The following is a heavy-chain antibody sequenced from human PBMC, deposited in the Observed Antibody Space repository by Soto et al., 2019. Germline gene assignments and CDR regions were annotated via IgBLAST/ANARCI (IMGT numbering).Heavy chain of an antibody. D-gene: IGHD3-10*01. CDR1: GGSFSGYY. CDR2: INHSGST. Sequence: PSETLSLTCAVYGGSFSGYYWSWIRQPPGKGLEWIGEINHSGSTNYNPSLKSRVTISVDTSKNQFSLKLSSVTAADTAVYYCARRRGVIRYYYYYGMDVWGQGTTVTVSS. J-gene: IGHJ6*02. CDR3: ARRRGVIRYYYYYGMDV. V-gene: IGHV4-34*01.